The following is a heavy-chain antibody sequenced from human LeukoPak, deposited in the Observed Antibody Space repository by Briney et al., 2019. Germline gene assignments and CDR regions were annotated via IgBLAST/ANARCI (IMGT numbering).Heavy chain of an antibody. CDR2: IYSGGST. V-gene: IGHV3-53*04. Sequence: GSPRLSCAASGFTVSSNYMSWVRQAPGKGLEWVSVIYSGGSTYYADSVKGRFTISRHDSKNTLYLQMNSLRAEDTAVYYCARELVVAPSDAFDIWGQGTMVTVSS. J-gene: IGHJ3*02. CDR3: ARELVVAPSDAFDI. D-gene: IGHD2-15*01. CDR1: GFTVSSNY.